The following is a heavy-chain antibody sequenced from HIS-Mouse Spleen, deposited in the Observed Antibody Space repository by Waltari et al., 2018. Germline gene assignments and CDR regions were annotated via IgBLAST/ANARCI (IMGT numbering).Heavy chain of an antibody. CDR3: ARDFHDFWSGYYGGDKKHDAFDI. V-gene: IGHV4-4*07. CDR2: IYTSGST. D-gene: IGHD3-3*01. J-gene: IGHJ3*02. CDR1: GGSISSYY. Sequence: QVQLQESGPGLVKPSETLSLTCTVSGGSISSYYWSWIRQPAGKGLEWSGRIYTSGSTNNNPSLKSRVTMSVDTSKNQFSLKLSSVTAADTAVYYCARDFHDFWSGYYGGDKKHDAFDIWGQGTMVTVSS.